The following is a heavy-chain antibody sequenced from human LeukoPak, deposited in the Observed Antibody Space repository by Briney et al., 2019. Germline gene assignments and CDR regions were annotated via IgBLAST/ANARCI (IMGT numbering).Heavy chain of an antibody. J-gene: IGHJ4*02. D-gene: IGHD5-24*01. CDR3: AKDWRWLQFGRVDY. V-gene: IGHV3-23*01. CDR1: GFTFSSYA. CDR2: ISGSGGST. Sequence: GGSLRLSCAASGFTFSSYAMSWVRQAPGKGLEWVSAISGSGGSTYYADSVKGRFTISRDNSKNTLYLQMNSLRAEDTAVYYCAKDWRWLQFGRVDYWGQGTLVTVSS.